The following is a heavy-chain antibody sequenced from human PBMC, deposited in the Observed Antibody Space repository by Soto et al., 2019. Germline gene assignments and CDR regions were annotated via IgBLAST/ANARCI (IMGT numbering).Heavy chain of an antibody. CDR3: ASLCSSGWYYFDY. CDR1: GFTFSSYG. D-gene: IGHD6-19*01. V-gene: IGHV3-30*03. J-gene: IGHJ4*02. Sequence: QVQLVESGGGVVQPGRSLRLSCAASGFTFSSYGMHWVRQAPGKGLEWVAVISYDGSNKYYADSVKGRFTISRDNSKNTLYLQMNSLRAEDTAVYYCASLCSSGWYYFDYWGQGTLVTVSS. CDR2: ISYDGSNK.